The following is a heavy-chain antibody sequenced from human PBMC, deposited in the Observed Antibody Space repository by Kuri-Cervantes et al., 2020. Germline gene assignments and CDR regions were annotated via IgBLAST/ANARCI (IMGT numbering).Heavy chain of an antibody. D-gene: IGHD6-13*01. Sequence: ASVKVSCKASGYTFTGYYMHWVRQAHGQGLEWMGIINPSGGSTSYAQKFQGRVTMTRDTSTSTVYMELSSLRSEDTAVYYCARISSSWYANYWGQGTLVTVSS. CDR3: ARISSSWYANY. CDR2: INPSGGST. V-gene: IGHV1-46*01. CDR1: GYTFTGYY. J-gene: IGHJ4*02.